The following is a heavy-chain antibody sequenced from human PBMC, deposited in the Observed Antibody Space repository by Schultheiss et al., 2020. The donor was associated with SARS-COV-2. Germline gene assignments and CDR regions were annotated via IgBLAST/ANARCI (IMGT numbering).Heavy chain of an antibody. J-gene: IGHJ6*02. Sequence: SETLSLTCAVSGGSISSANWWSWVRQPPGKGLEWIGQIYHSGSTNYNPSLKSRVTISLDKSKNQFSLKLSSVTAADTAVYYCARINCSGGCCFSIYYYYGMDVWGQGTTVTVSS. CDR3: ARINCSGGCCFSIYYYYGMDV. D-gene: IGHD2-15*01. CDR2: IYHSGST. V-gene: IGHV4-4*02. CDR1: GGSISSANW.